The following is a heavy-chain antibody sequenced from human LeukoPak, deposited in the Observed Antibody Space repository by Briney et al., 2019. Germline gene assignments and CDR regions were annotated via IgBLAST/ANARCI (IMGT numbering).Heavy chain of an antibody. CDR2: IYYNGSA. Sequence: PSETLSLTCTVSGGSISSGGYSWTWIRQPPGKGLEWIGHIYYNGSAYYNPSLKSRVAISRDTSKNQFSLMLTSVTAADTAVYYCARGGYYYDTRGYYPTLDHWGQGTLVPVSS. CDR1: GGSISSGGYS. D-gene: IGHD3-22*01. CDR3: ARGGYYYDTRGYYPTLDH. V-gene: IGHV4-30-4*07. J-gene: IGHJ4*02.